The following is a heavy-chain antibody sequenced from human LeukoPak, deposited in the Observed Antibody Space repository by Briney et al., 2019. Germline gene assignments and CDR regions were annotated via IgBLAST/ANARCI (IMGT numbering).Heavy chain of an antibody. CDR1: GGSFSGYY. Sequence: ASETLSLTCAVYGGSFSGYYWSWIRQPPGKGLEWIGEINHSGSTNYNPSLKSRVTISVDTSKNQFSLKLSSVTAADTAVYYCARCRHPYCSGGSCYYYGMDVGGKGNTVTVSS. D-gene: IGHD2-15*01. CDR3: ARCRHPYCSGGSCYYYGMDV. J-gene: IGHJ6*04. V-gene: IGHV4-34*01. CDR2: INHSGST.